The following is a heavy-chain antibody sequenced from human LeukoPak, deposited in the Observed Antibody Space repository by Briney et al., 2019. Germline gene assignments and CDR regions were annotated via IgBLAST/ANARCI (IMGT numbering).Heavy chain of an antibody. CDR1: GGSISSTTYY. D-gene: IGHD2-15*01. CDR3: LVVVVAATHYFDY. CDR2: IYSGGST. V-gene: IGHV4-39*01. J-gene: IGHJ4*02. Sequence: SETLSLTCTVSGGSISSTTYYWGWIRQPPGKGLTWIGSIYSGGSTYYNPSLKGRVTISVDTSNDQFSLRLSSVTAADTAVYYCLVVVVAATHYFDYWGQGTLVTVSS.